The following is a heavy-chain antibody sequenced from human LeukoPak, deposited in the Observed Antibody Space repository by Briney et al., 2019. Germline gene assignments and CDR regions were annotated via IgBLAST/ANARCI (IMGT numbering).Heavy chain of an antibody. CDR1: GGSFSGYY. Sequence: SSETLSLTCAVYGGSFSGYYWSWIRQPAGKGLEWIGRIYTSGSTNYNPSLKSRVTMSVDTSKNQFSLKLSSVTAADTAVYYCARDGVDFWSGLSVSAFDIWGQGTMVTVSS. V-gene: IGHV4-4*07. J-gene: IGHJ3*02. CDR3: ARDGVDFWSGLSVSAFDI. CDR2: IYTSGST. D-gene: IGHD3-3*01.